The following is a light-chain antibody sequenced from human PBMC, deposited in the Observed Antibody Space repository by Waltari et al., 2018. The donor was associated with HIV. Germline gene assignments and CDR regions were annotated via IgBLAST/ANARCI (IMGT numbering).Light chain of an antibody. J-gene: IGLJ3*02. CDR2: DVS. V-gene: IGLV2-11*01. CDR3: CSYAGSHTPWV. CDR1: SSAVGGYNY. Sequence: QSALTQPRSVTGSPGPSVTISCTGTSSAVGGYNYVSWYQQHPGKAPKLIIYDVSKRPSGVPVRFSGSKSGNTASLTISGLQAEDEVHYYCCSYAGSHTPWVFGGGTKVTVL.